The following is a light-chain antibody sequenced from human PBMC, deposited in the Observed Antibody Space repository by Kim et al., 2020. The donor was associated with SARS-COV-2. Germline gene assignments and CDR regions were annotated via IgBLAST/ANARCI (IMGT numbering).Light chain of an antibody. V-gene: IGLV1-40*01. CDR1: SSNIGAGYD. J-gene: IGLJ1*01. Sequence: VTISCTASSSNIGAGYDVHWYQQLPGTAPKLLIYGNSNRPSGVPDRFSGSKSGTSASLAITRLQAEDEADYYCQSYDSSLSGSGVFGTGTKVTVL. CDR3: QSYDSSLSGSGV. CDR2: GNS.